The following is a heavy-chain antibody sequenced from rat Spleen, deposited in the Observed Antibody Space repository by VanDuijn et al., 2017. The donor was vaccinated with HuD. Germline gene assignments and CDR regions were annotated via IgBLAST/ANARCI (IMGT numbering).Heavy chain of an antibody. CDR2: ITNIGGTI. V-gene: IGHV5-31*01. CDR3: ARHGLSNNYGWFAY. J-gene: IGHJ3*01. CDR1: GFTFSEYW. Sequence: EVQLVESGGGLVQPGRSLKLSCVASGFTFSEYWMTWIRQAPGKGLEWVASITNIGGTIYYADSVKGRFTMSRDIAQNTLYLQMDSLRSEDTASYSCARHGLSNNYGWFAYWGQGTLVTVSS. D-gene: IGHD1-10*01.